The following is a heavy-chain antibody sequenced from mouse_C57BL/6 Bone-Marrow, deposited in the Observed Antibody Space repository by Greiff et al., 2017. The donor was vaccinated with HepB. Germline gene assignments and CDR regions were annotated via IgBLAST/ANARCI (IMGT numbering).Heavy chain of an antibody. J-gene: IGHJ2*01. CDR3: ARVVLRYYFDY. V-gene: IGHV5-4*03. CDR1: GFTFSSYA. CDR2: ISDGGSYT. D-gene: IGHD1-1*01. Sequence: DVKLQESGGGLVKPGGSLKLSCAASGFTFSSYAMSWVRQTPEKRLEWVATISDGGSYTYYPDNVKGRFTISRDNAKKNLYLQMSHLKSEDTAMYYCARVVLRYYFDYWGQGTTLTVSS.